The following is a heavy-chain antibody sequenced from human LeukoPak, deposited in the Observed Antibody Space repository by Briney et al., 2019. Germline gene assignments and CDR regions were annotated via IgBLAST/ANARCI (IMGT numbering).Heavy chain of an antibody. CDR1: GGTFSSYA. Sequence: GASVKVSCKASGGTFSSYAINWVRQATGQGLEWMGWMNPNSGNTGYAQKFQGRVTMTRNTSISTAYMELSSLRSEDTAVYYCARGRITGISVYWGQGTLVTVSS. D-gene: IGHD1-20*01. V-gene: IGHV1-8*02. J-gene: IGHJ4*02. CDR2: MNPNSGNT. CDR3: ARGRITGISVY.